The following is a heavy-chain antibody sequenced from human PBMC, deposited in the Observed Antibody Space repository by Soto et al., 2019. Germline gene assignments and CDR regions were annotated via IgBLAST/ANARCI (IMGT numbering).Heavy chain of an antibody. CDR1: GFTVSSNY. Sequence: EVQLVESGGGLVQPGGSLRLSCAASGFTVSSNYISWVRQAPGKGLEWVSVIYRGGSTYYADSVKGRFTIYRHNSKNTLYLEMNRLSAEDTAVYSCARDRPRHHGGRRYRSCAFDIWGQGTMVTVSS. D-gene: IGHD2-15*01. CDR2: IYRGGST. J-gene: IGHJ3*02. CDR3: ARDRPRHHGGRRYRSCAFDI. V-gene: IGHV3-53*04.